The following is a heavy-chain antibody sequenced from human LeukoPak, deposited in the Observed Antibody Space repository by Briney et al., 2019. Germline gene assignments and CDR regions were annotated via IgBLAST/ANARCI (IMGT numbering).Heavy chain of an antibody. J-gene: IGHJ5*02. V-gene: IGHV5-51*01. CDR3: ARHYSSRFDP. Sequence: GESLKISCKGSGYIFTRYWIGWVRQVPGKGLEWMGIIYPGNSDTRHSPSSQGQITISADKSISTAYLQWSSLKASDSAMYYCARHYSSRFDPWGQGTLVTVSS. CDR2: IYPGNSDT. D-gene: IGHD6-13*01. CDR1: GYIFTRYW.